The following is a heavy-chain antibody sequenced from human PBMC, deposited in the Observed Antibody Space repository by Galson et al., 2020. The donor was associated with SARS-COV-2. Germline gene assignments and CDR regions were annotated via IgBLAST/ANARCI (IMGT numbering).Heavy chain of an antibody. V-gene: IGHV3-30-3*01. J-gene: IGHJ3*02. CDR2: ISHDGSNK. Sequence: GGSLRLSCAASGVTFSSHAMHWVRQAPGKGLEWVAVISHDGSNKFYADSVKGRFTISRDNSRNTLYLQMNSLRVEDTAVYYCARDRITMIRGVPVGWNDAFDIWGQGTMVAVSS. CDR1: GVTFSSHA. D-gene: IGHD3-10*01. CDR3: ARDRITMIRGVPVGWNDAFDI.